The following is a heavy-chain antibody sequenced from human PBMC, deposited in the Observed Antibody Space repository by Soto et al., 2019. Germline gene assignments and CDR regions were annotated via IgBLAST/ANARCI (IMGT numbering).Heavy chain of an antibody. V-gene: IGHV1-18*01. CDR3: ARDLSITIFHDAFDI. CDR1: GYTFTSYG. CDR2: ISAYNGNT. Sequence: GASVKVSCKASGYTFTSYGISWVRQAPGQGLEWMGWISAYNGNTNYAQELQGRVTMTTDTSTSTAYMELRSLRSDDTAVYYCARDLSITIFHDAFDIWGQGTMVTVSS. D-gene: IGHD3-9*01. J-gene: IGHJ3*02.